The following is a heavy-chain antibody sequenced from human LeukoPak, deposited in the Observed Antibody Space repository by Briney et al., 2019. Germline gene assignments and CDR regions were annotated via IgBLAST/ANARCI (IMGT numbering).Heavy chain of an antibody. CDR2: IIPIFGIA. J-gene: IGHJ4*02. CDR1: GRTFSSYA. D-gene: IGHD5-12*01. Sequence: GASVKPSCKASGRTFSSYAISWVRQAPGHGLKCMGRIIPIFGIANYAQKFQGRVMITADKSTSKAYMELSSLRYEDTAVYYCAREGSGGPGANNIVATIVYFDYWGQGTLVTVSS. CDR3: AREGSGGPGANNIVATIVYFDY. V-gene: IGHV1-69*04.